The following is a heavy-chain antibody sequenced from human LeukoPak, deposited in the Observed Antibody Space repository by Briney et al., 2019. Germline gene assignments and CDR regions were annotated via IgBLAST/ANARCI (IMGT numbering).Heavy chain of an antibody. Sequence: LRLSCASSGFTFSTYAMHWVRQAPGKRLEWVAVISHDGSNKYYAESVKGRFTVSRDNSKNTLYLQMSDLTSDDTAVYYCVRGGSPTVTLEYWGQGTLVTVSS. CDR3: VRGGSPTVTLEY. D-gene: IGHD4-17*01. J-gene: IGHJ4*02. CDR2: ISHDGSNK. V-gene: IGHV3-30-3*01. CDR1: GFTFSTYA.